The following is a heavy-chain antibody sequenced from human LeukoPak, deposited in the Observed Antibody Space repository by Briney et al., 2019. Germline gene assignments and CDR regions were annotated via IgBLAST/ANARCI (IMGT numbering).Heavy chain of an antibody. CDR3: ARGGYSSGSIDY. Sequence: GGSLRLSCAASGFTVSTNYMTWVRQAPGKGLEWVSGIYSGDSTHYADSVKGRFTISRDNSKNILYLQMNSLRAEDAAVYYCARGGYSSGSIDYWGQGTLVTVSS. D-gene: IGHD5-18*01. CDR1: GFTVSTNY. V-gene: IGHV3-53*01. J-gene: IGHJ4*02. CDR2: IYSGDST.